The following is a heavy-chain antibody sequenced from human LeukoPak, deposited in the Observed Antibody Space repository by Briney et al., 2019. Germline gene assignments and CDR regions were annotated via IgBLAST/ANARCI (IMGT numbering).Heavy chain of an antibody. J-gene: IGHJ5*02. CDR1: GYTFTGYY. D-gene: IGHD3-3*01. Sequence: ASVKVSCKASGYTFTGYYMHWVRQAPGQGLEWMGWINPNSGGTNYAQKFQGRVTMTRDTSISTAYMELSRLRSADTAVYYCARTRASGYSYNWFDPWGQGTLVTVSS. CDR3: ARTRASGYSYNWFDP. V-gene: IGHV1-2*02. CDR2: INPNSGGT.